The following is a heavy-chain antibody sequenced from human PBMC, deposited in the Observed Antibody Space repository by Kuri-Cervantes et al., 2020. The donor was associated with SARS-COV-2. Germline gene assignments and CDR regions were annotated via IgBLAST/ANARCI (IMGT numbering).Heavy chain of an antibody. CDR3: AKVVDIWTGYYPGELYYMDV. J-gene: IGHJ6*03. Sequence: GESLKISCAASAFTFSSYGMHWVRQAPGKGLEWVAFIRDDGSNKYYADSVKGRFTISRDISKNTLYLQMNSLRAEDTALYYCAKVVDIWTGYYPGELYYMDVWGKGTTVTVSS. CDR2: IRDDGSNK. D-gene: IGHD3/OR15-3a*01. V-gene: IGHV3-30*02. CDR1: AFTFSSYG.